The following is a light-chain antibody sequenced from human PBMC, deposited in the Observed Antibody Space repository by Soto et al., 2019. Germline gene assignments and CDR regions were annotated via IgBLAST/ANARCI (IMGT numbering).Light chain of an antibody. CDR2: DAS. Sequence: EIVMTQSPATLSVSPGERAALSCRASQSVSRNLAWYQQKPGQAPRLLIYDASNRATGIPARFSGSGSVTDFTLTISSLEPEDFAVYYCQQWFTFGPGTKVDIK. CDR1: QSVSRN. J-gene: IGKJ3*01. V-gene: IGKV3-11*01. CDR3: QQWFT.